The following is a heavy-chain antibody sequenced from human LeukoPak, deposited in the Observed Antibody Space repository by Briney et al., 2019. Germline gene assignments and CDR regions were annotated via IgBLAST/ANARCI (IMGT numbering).Heavy chain of an antibody. J-gene: IGHJ6*02. Sequence: GGSLRLSCAGSGFSFTSFAMSWVRQAPGKGLEWVAVISYDGSNKYYADSVKGRFTISRDSSKNTLYLQMNSLRPEDTAVYYCAKARGPDYHYHYGMDVWGQGTTVTVSS. D-gene: IGHD3-10*01. CDR2: ISYDGSNK. V-gene: IGHV3-30*18. CDR3: AKARGPDYHYHYGMDV. CDR1: GFSFTSFA.